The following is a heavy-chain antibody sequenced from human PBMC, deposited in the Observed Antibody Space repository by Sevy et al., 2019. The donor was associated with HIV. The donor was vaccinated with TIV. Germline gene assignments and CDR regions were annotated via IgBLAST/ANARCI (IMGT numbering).Heavy chain of an antibody. CDR2: IYDSGRT. CDR3: ARSLNHYDSSGYQMGFDY. V-gene: IGHV4-59*01. D-gene: IGHD3-22*01. Sequence: SETLSLTCTVSGGSFSGYYWSWIRQPQGKGLEWIGYIYDSGRTNYNPSLKSRVTISVDTSKKQFSLKLNSVTAADTAVYYCARSLNHYDSSGYQMGFDYWGQGTLVTVSS. J-gene: IGHJ4*02. CDR1: GGSFSGYY.